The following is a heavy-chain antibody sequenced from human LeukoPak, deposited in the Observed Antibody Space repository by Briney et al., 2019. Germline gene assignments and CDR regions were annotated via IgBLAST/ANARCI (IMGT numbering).Heavy chain of an antibody. Sequence: SETLSRTCAVYGGSFSGYYWSWIRQPPGKGLEWIGEINHSGSTNYNPSLKSRVTISVDTSKNQFSLKLSSVTAADTAVYYCARMSTNHYDILTGYYIDTGVGTFDYWGQGTLVTVSS. J-gene: IGHJ4*02. V-gene: IGHV4-34*01. D-gene: IGHD3-9*01. CDR1: GGSFSGYY. CDR3: ARMSTNHYDILTGYYIDTGVGTFDY. CDR2: INHSGST.